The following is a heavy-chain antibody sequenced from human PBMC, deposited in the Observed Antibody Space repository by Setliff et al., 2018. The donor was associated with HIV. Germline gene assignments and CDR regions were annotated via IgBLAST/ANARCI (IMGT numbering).Heavy chain of an antibody. CDR2: VYNSGTT. CDR1: GASSSSHY. Sequence: SETLSLTCTVSGASSSSHYWSWIRQPPGKAPEWIGYVYNSGTTKYNPSLKSRVTISVDTSKNQFSLRLNSVTAADTAVYYCARGGDINTWSHIYYSYYMDVWGKGTTVTVSS. CDR3: ARGGDINTWSHIYYSYYMDV. J-gene: IGHJ6*03. V-gene: IGHV4-59*11. D-gene: IGHD3-16*02.